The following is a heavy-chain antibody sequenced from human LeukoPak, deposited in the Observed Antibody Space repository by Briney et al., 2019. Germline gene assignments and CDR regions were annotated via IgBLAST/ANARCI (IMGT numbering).Heavy chain of an antibody. V-gene: IGHV4-59*01. J-gene: IGHJ5*02. D-gene: IGHD3-10*01. CDR1: GGSISSYY. CDR3: ARGSYGSGSYLS. Sequence: PSETLSLTCTVSGGSISSYYWSWIRQPPGEGLEWIGYIYYSGSTNYNPSLKSRVTIPVDTSKNQFSLRLSSVTAADTAVYYCARGSYGSGSYLSWGQGTLVTVSS. CDR2: IYYSGST.